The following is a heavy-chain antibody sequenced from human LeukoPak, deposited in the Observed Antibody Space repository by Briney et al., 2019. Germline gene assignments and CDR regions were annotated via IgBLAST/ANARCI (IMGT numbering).Heavy chain of an antibody. J-gene: IGHJ5*02. D-gene: IGHD3-22*01. Sequence: GGSLRLSCAASGFTFRSYVMHWARQAPGEGLEWVAVIRQDGDGKFYGNSVKGRFTISRDNSRDTLYLQMDSLTTEDTAIYYRATEDHTSGHAGALGCDPWGQGTLVTVSS. CDR1: GFTFRSYV. CDR3: ATEDHTSGHAGALGCDP. CDR2: IRQDGDGK. V-gene: IGHV3-30*03.